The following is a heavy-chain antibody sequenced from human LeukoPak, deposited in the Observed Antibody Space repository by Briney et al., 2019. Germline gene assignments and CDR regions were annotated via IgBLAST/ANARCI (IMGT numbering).Heavy chain of an antibody. CDR1: GFTFSDYY. Sequence: PGGSLRLSWAASGFTFSDYYMSWIRQAPGKGLGWVSYITRSGPTIYYADSGQGRFTISRAKAKHSLYLKFDSLRAEDTAVYYCARGEVYGDYERVSWYFDYWGQGTLVTVSS. J-gene: IGHJ4*02. CDR2: ITRSGPTI. D-gene: IGHD4-17*01. V-gene: IGHV3-11*04. CDR3: ARGEVYGDYERVSWYFDY.